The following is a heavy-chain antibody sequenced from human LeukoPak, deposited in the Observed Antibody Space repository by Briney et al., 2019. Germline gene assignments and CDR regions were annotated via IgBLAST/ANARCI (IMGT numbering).Heavy chain of an antibody. D-gene: IGHD3-3*01. Sequence: GGPLRLSCAPSAFTFRHYYMSWLRHAPGKGLEWVSYISSSGSTIYYADSVNGRFTISRDNANNTLYLQMNSLRAEDTAVYYCARDRGDFWSGPNSAFDYWGQGTLVTVSS. CDR1: AFTFRHYY. V-gene: IGHV3-11*04. J-gene: IGHJ4*02. CDR3: ARDRGDFWSGPNSAFDY. CDR2: ISSSGSTI.